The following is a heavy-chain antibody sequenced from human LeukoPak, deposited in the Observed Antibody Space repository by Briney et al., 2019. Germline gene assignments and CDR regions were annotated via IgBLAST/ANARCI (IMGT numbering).Heavy chain of an antibody. CDR1: GGTFSSYA. J-gene: IGHJ6*02. D-gene: IGHD3-16*01. V-gene: IGHV1-69*13. CDR2: IIPIFGTA. CDR3: ARGDYEAYYYYGMDV. Sequence: ASVKVSCKTSGGTFSSYAISWVRQAPGQGLEWMGGIIPIFGTANYAQKFQGRVTITADESTSTAYMELSSPRSEDTAVYYCARGDYEAYYYYGMDVWGQGTTVTVSS.